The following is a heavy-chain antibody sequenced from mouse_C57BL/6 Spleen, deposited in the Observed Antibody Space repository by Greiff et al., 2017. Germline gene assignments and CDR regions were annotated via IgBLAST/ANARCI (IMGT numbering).Heavy chain of an antibody. CDR1: GYTFTSYW. Sequence: QVQLKEPGAELVKPGASVKVSCKASGYTFTSYWMHWVKQRPGQGLEWIGRIHPSDSDTNYNQKFKGKATLTVDKSSSTAYMQLSSLTSEDSAVYYCAGGYYVRSAMDYWGQGTSVTVSS. D-gene: IGHD2-3*01. CDR3: AGGYYVRSAMDY. CDR2: IHPSDSDT. J-gene: IGHJ4*01. V-gene: IGHV1-74*01.